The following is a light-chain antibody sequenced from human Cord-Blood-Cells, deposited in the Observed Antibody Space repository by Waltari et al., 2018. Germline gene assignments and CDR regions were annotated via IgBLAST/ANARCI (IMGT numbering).Light chain of an antibody. CDR1: NIGSKR. CDR3: QVWDSSSDHVV. CDR2: DDS. J-gene: IGLJ2*01. Sequence: SYVLTQPPSVSVAPGKTARTTCGGNNIGSKRAHWYQQKPGQAPGLVSYDDSDRPSGIPERFSGSNSGNTATLTISRVEAGDEADYYCQVWDSSSDHVVFGGGTKLTVL. V-gene: IGLV3-21*03.